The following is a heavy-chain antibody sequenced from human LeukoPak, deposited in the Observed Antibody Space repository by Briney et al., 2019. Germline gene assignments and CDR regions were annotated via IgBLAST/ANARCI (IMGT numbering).Heavy chain of an antibody. CDR2: INPNSGGT. D-gene: IGHD2-21*01. Sequence: ASVKVSCKASGYTFTGYYMHWVRQAPGQGLEWMGWINPNSGGTNYAQKFQGGVTMTRDTSISTAYMELSRLRSDDTAVYYCARAATTVVNMDVWGKGTTVTVSS. J-gene: IGHJ6*03. V-gene: IGHV1-2*02. CDR1: GYTFTGYY. CDR3: ARAATTVVNMDV.